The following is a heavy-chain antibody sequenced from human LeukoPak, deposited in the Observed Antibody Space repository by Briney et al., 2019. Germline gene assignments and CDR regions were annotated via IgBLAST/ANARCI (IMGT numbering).Heavy chain of an antibody. Sequence: KPSQTLSLTCTVSGGSISSGGYYWRWLRQHPGKGLEWIGYIYYSGSTYYNPSLKSRFTISVDTSKNQFSLKLSSVTAADTAVYYCARVTWDRSPLGYCSGGSCYTWNWFDPWGQGTLVTVSS. CDR1: GGSISSGGYY. CDR2: IYYSGST. V-gene: IGHV4-31*03. CDR3: ARVTWDRSPLGYCSGGSCYTWNWFDP. J-gene: IGHJ5*02. D-gene: IGHD2-15*01.